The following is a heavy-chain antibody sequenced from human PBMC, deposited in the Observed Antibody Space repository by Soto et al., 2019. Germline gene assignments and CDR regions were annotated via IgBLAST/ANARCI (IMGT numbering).Heavy chain of an antibody. V-gene: IGHV3-30*18. CDR3: AKDVRGYYYGMDV. CDR2: ISYDGSNK. Sequence: QVQLVESGGGVVQPGRSLRLSCAASGFTFSSYGMHWVRQAPGKGLEWVAVISYDGSNKYYADSVKGRFTISRDNSKNTLYRQMNSLRAEDTAVYYCAKDVRGYYYGMDVWGQGTTVTVSS. J-gene: IGHJ6*02. CDR1: GFTFSSYG.